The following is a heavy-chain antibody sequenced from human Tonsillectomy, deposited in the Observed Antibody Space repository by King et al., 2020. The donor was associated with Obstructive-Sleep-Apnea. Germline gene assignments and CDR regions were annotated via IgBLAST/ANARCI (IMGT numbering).Heavy chain of an antibody. J-gene: IGHJ3*02. CDR2: IYSGGST. V-gene: IGHV3-66*01. CDR1: GFTVSSNY. Sequence: VQLVESGGGLVQPGGSLRLSCAASGFTVSSNYMSWVSQAPGKGLEWVSVIYSGGSTYYADSVKGRFTISRANSKNTLYLQMYSLRAEDTAVYYCARGEAFDIWGQGTMVTVSS. CDR3: ARGEAFDI.